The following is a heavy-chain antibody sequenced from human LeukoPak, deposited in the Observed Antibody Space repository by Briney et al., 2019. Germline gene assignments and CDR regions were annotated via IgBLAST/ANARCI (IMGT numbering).Heavy chain of an antibody. J-gene: IGHJ6*02. CDR2: INHSGST. Sequence: SETLSLTCAVYGGSFCGYYWSWIRPPPGKGLEWIGEINHSGSTNYNPSLQSRVTISVDTSKNQFSLKLSSVTAADTAVYYCARDNSNYYYGMGVWGQRTTVTVSS. D-gene: IGHD1-20*01. CDR3: ARDNSNYYYGMGV. CDR1: GGSFCGYY. V-gene: IGHV4-34*01.